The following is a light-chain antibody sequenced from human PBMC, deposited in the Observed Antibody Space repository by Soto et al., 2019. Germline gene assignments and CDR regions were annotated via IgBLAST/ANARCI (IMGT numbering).Light chain of an antibody. J-gene: IGLJ2*01. CDR1: GSDIGLYNY. CDR2: EVT. Sequence: QSALTQPASVSGSSGQSITVSCTGTGSDIGLYNYVSWYQQYPGQAPKLVIYEVTHRPSGISSCFSSSKSFNTSSLTISVLPPAAEADYYCSSYTSSSTVVFGGGTKVTV. V-gene: IGLV2-14*01. CDR3: SSYTSSSTVV.